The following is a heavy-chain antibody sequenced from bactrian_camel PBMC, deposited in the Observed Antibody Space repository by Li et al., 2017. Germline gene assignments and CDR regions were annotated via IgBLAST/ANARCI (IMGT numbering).Heavy chain of an antibody. D-gene: IGHD3*01. J-gene: IGHJ4*01. Sequence: HVQLVESGGGSVQAGGSLRLSCATSENTNSNFCICWFRQAPGKEREGVAVIDSDGSTSYADSVKGRFTISRDNAKDTLYLQMNSLKIEDTAVYYCALGSSRQATMTARGKGTQVTVS. CDR2: IDSDGST. CDR1: ENTNSNFC. V-gene: IGHV3S53*01.